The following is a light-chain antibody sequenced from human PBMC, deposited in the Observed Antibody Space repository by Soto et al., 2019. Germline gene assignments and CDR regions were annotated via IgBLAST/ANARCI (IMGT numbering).Light chain of an antibody. CDR3: CSYAGSSYV. J-gene: IGLJ1*01. Sequence: QSALTQPASVSGSPGQSITISCTGTSSDVGSYNLVSWYQQHPGKAPKLMIYEVSKRPSGVSNRFSGSKSGNTASLTISGLQAEDEADYCCCSYAGSSYVFGTGTKVTVL. CDR2: EVS. CDR1: SSDVGSYNL. V-gene: IGLV2-23*02.